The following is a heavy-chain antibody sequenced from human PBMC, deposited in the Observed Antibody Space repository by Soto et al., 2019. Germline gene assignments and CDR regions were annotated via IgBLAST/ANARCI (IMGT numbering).Heavy chain of an antibody. D-gene: IGHD6-19*01. J-gene: IGHJ4*02. CDR2: IYYSGST. Sequence: SETLSLTCTVSGGSISSYYWSWIRQPPGKGLEWIGYIYYSGSTNYNPSLKSRVTISVDTSKNQFSLKLSSVTAADTAVYYCARLHSSGWYYFDYWGQGTLVTVSS. V-gene: IGHV4-59*01. CDR3: ARLHSSGWYYFDY. CDR1: GGSISSYY.